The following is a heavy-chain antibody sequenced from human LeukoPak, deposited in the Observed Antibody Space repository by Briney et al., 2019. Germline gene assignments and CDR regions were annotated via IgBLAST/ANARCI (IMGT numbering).Heavy chain of an antibody. D-gene: IGHD3-22*01. V-gene: IGHV1-2*02. Sequence: ASVKVSCKASGYTFTGYYMHWVRQAPGQGLEWMGWINPNSGGTNYAQKFQGRVTMTRDTSISTAYMELCRLRSDDTAVYYCARRYYYDSSGSPLDYWGQGTLVTVSS. CDR3: ARRYYYDSSGSPLDY. CDR1: GYTFTGYY. J-gene: IGHJ4*02. CDR2: INPNSGGT.